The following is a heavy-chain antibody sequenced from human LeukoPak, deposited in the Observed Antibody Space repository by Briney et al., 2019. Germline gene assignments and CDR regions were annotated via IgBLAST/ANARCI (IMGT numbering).Heavy chain of an antibody. D-gene: IGHD2-2*01. V-gene: IGHV3-53*01. J-gene: IGHJ4*02. CDR2: ISGGGDSV. CDR3: AKLGCTGTICYANY. CDR1: GFTVSSNY. Sequence: GGSLRLSCAASGFTVSSNYMSWVRQAPGKGLEWVSVISGGGDSVDYADSMKGRFTISRDNSKNTLYLQMYSLRAEDTALYYCAKLGCTGTICYANYWGQGTLVTVSS.